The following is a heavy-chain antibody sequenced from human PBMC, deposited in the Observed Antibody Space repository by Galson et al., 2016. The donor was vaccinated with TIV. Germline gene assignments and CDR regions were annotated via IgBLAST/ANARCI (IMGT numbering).Heavy chain of an antibody. V-gene: IGHV5-51*01. CDR1: GYSFTNNW. CDR3: ATIRVRHCGGDCYSEWYFDL. Sequence: QSGAEVKKPGESLKISCKGSGYSFTNNWIGWVRQMPGKGLEWMGIIYPGDSATRYSPSFQGQVTTSADKSISTAYLQWSSVKASDTAMYYCATIRVRHCGGDCYSEWYFDLWGRGTLVTVSS. J-gene: IGHJ2*01. D-gene: IGHD2-21*02. CDR2: IYPGDSAT.